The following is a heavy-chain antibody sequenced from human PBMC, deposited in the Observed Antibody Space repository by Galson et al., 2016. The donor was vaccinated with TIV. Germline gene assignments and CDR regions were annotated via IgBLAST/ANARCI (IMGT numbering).Heavy chain of an antibody. V-gene: IGHV3-23*01. D-gene: IGHD1-14*01. J-gene: IGHJ4*02. CDR3: AKGARFSQPFYFDY. CDR1: GFTFSDYA. Sequence: SLRLSCATSGFTFSDYAVAWVRQAPTKGLEWVSVITGSGGHSYYADSVKGRFTIFRDNSQGTVILQMSSLRVEDTAVYFCAKGARFSQPFYFDYWGQGALVAVSS. CDR2: ITGSGGHS.